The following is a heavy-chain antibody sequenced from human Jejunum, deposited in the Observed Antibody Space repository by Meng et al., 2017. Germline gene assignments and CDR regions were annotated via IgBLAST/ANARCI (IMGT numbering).Heavy chain of an antibody. CDR2: ISSTSSYI. V-gene: IGHV3-21*01. CDR1: GFTFSTYS. CDR3: ARFTGSYYYFDC. J-gene: IGHJ4*02. D-gene: IGHD3-10*01. Sequence: GESLKISCAASGFTFSTYSMNWVRQAPGKGLEWVSSISSTSSYIYYADSVKGRFTISRDNAKNSLYLQMSSLRAEDTAVYYCARFTGSYYYFDCWGQGTLVTVSS.